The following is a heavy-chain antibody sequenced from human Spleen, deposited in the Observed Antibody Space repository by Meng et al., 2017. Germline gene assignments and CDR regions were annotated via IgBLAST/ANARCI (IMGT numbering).Heavy chain of an antibody. CDR3: AREIRYYSGGSCYSSSDAFDI. D-gene: IGHD2-15*01. CDR2: INPKSGDT. Sequence: ASVKVSCKPSGYNFPDYYIHWVRRAPGQGLEWMGRINPKSGDTHYAQKFQARVTMTRDTSISTAYMELSRLRSDDTAVYYCAREIRYYSGGSCYSSSDAFDIWGQETMVTVSS. J-gene: IGHJ3*02. V-gene: IGHV1-2*06. CDR1: GYNFPDYY.